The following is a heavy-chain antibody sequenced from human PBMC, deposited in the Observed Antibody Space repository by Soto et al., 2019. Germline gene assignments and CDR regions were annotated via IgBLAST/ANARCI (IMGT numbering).Heavy chain of an antibody. D-gene: IGHD3-22*01. V-gene: IGHV5-51*01. Sequence: PGESLKISCKGSGYSFTSYWIGWVRQMPGKGLEWMGIIYPGDSDTRYSPSFQGQVTISADKSISTAYLQWSSLKASDTAMYYCARGRGGYYYDSSEHPDAFDIWGQGTMVTVSS. CDR1: GYSFTSYW. CDR2: IYPGDSDT. CDR3: ARGRGGYYYDSSEHPDAFDI. J-gene: IGHJ3*02.